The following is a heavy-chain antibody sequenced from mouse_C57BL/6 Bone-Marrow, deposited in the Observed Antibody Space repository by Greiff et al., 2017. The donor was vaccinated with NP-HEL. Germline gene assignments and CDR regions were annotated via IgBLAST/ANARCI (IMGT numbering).Heavy chain of an antibody. D-gene: IGHD1-1*01. J-gene: IGHJ1*03. CDR2: IYPRSGNT. CDR1: GYTFTSYG. Sequence: VQLQQSGAELARPGASVKLSCKASGYTFTSYGLSWVKQRTGQGLEWIGEIYPRSGNTYYNEKFKGKATLTADKSSSTAYMELRSLTSDDSAVYFCARDYYDSSYWYFYVCGTGTTVTVSA. CDR3: ARDYYDSSYWYFYV. V-gene: IGHV1-81*01.